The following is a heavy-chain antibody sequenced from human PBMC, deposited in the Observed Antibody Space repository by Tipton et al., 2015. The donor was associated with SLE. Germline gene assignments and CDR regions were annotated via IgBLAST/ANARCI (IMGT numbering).Heavy chain of an antibody. D-gene: IGHD6-13*01. CDR1: GSTFSSYA. Sequence: SLRLSCAASGSTFSSYAMHWVRQARGKGLEWVAVISYDGSNKYYADSVKGRFTISRDNAKNTLYLQMNSLRAEDTAVYYCARPSRYSSSWYRDAFDIWGQVTMFTGSS. CDR2: ISYDGSNK. V-gene: IGHV3-30-3*01. J-gene: IGHJ3*02. CDR3: ARPSRYSSSWYRDAFDI.